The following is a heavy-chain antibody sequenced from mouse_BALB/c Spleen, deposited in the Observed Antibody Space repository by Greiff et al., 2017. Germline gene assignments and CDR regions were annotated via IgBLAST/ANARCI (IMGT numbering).Heavy chain of an antibody. J-gene: IGHJ2*01. CDR2: ISYSGST. CDR3: ARGWLLQRSGGFDD. V-gene: IGHV3-8*02. CDR1: GDSITSGY. Sequence: EVKLQESGPSLVKPSQTLSLTCSVTGDSITSGYWNWIRKFPGNKLEYMGYISYSGSTYYNPSLKSRISITRDTSKNQYYLQLNSVTTEDTATYYCARGWLLQRSGGFDDWGEGTTLTVSS. D-gene: IGHD2-3*01.